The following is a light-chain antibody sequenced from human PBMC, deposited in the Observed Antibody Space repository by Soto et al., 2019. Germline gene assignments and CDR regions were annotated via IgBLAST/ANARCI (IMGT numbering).Light chain of an antibody. CDR3: QQYGGSPTT. Sequence: EIVMTQSPATLSVSPGERATLSCRASQSVGSNLAWYQQRPGQAPRLLIYGASTRATGIPDRFSGSGSGTDFTLTINRLEPEDFAVYYCQQYGGSPTTFGPGTKVDIK. CDR1: QSVGSN. CDR2: GAS. V-gene: IGKV3-20*01. J-gene: IGKJ3*01.